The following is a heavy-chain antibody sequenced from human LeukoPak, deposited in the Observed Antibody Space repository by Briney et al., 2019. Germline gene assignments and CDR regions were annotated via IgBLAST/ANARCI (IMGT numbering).Heavy chain of an antibody. CDR2: ISAYNGNT. CDR3: AREGSYDFWSGDYYYYGMDV. D-gene: IGHD3-3*01. J-gene: IGHJ6*02. V-gene: IGHV1-18*01. Sequence: ASVKVSCKASGGTFSSYAISWVRQAPGQGLEWMGWISAYNGNTNYAQKLQGRVTMTTDTSTSTAYMELRSLRSDDTAVYYCAREGSYDFWSGDYYYYGMDVWGQGTTVTVSS. CDR1: GGTFSSYA.